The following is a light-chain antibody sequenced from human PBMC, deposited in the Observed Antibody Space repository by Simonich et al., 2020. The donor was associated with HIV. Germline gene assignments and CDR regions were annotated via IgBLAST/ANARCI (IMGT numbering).Light chain of an antibody. Sequence: DIVMTQSPDSLAVSLGERATIHCKSSQSVLYSSNNKNYLAWYQKKPGQPPKLLIYWASTRESGVPDRFSGSGSGTDFTLTISSLQADDVAVYYCQQYYSTPRTFGQGTKVEIK. CDR1: QSVLYSSNNKNY. J-gene: IGKJ1*01. V-gene: IGKV4-1*01. CDR3: QQYYSTPRT. CDR2: WAS.